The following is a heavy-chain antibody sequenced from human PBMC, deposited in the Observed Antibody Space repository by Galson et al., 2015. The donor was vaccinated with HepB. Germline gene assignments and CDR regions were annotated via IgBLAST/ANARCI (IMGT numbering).Heavy chain of an antibody. CDR1: EYTFTNYI. CDR3: ARDLGSGTTLDY. J-gene: IGHJ4*02. V-gene: IGHV1-3*01. CDR2: IDAGNGNT. Sequence: SVKVSCKASEYTFTNYIIHWVRQAPGQRLEWMGWIDAGNGNTKYSQKSQGRVTITRDTSASTAYMELSSLRSEDTAVYYCARDLGSGTTLDYWGQGTLVTVSS. D-gene: IGHD1-1*01.